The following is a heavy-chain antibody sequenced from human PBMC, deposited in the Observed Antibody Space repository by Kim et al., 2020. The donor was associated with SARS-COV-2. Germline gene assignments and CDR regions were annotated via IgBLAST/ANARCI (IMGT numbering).Heavy chain of an antibody. V-gene: IGHV3-21*01. D-gene: IGHD3-3*02. J-gene: IGHJ4*02. Sequence: YEHSVKGRFTISRDNAKNSLYLQMNSLRAEDTAVYYCARDPAPSAIFDYWGQGTLVTVSS. CDR3: ARDPAPSAIFDY.